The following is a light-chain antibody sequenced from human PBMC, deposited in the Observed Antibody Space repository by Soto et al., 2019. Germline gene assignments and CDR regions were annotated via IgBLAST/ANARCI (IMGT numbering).Light chain of an antibody. Sequence: ETVVTHSAATLSVSTRERATLSCMASQSVSTNLAWYQQKPGQAPRLLIYGTSTRATGIPARFSGSGSGTDFTLTISSLQPEDFATYYCQQRYSTPRTFGQGTKVDIK. CDR3: QQRYSTPRT. J-gene: IGKJ1*01. CDR2: GTS. CDR1: QSVSTN. V-gene: IGKV3-15*01.